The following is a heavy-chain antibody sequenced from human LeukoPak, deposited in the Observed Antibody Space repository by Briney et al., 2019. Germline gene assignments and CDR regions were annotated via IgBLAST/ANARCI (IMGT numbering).Heavy chain of an antibody. CDR1: GGSISSGSYY. CDR3: ARDRRILGATPAVTFFDY. CDR2: IYTRGST. J-gene: IGHJ4*02. Sequence: SQTLSLTCTVSGGSISSGSYYWTWIRQPAGKGLEWIGRIYTRGSTNYNPSLKSRVTISVDTSKNQFSLKLSSVTAADTAVYYCARDRRILGATPAVTFFDYWGQGTLVTVSS. V-gene: IGHV4-61*02. D-gene: IGHD1-26*01.